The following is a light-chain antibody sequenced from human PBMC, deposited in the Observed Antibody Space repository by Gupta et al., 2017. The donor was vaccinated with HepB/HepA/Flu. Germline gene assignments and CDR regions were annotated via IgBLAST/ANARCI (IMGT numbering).Light chain of an antibody. CDR3: QKDNGAPWT. CDR2: AAS. Sequence: DIQMTQSPSSLSASVGDRVTITCLASQGISNYLGWYQQKPGKVPKLLIYAASTLQSGVPSRFSGSGSGTXFTLTIXSLQPEDVATYYCQKDNGAPWTFGXGTKVEIK. V-gene: IGKV1-27*01. J-gene: IGKJ1*01. CDR1: QGISNY.